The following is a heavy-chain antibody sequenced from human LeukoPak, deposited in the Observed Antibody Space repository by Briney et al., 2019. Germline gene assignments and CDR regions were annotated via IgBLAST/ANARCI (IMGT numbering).Heavy chain of an antibody. D-gene: IGHD3-10*01. V-gene: IGHV3-33*03. Sequence: HPGRSLRLSCAASGFSFSSYGMHWVRQAPGKGLEWLSSIRFDGDFKHYGDSVKGRVAISRNNAENKVFLQMNNLRGEDTGVYLCARSVYGSGSYMDVWGQGTTVIVSS. CDR3: ARSVYGSGSYMDV. CDR2: IRFDGDFK. J-gene: IGHJ6*02. CDR1: GFSFSSYG.